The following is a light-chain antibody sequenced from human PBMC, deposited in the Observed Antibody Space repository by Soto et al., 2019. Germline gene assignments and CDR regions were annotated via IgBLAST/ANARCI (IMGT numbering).Light chain of an antibody. CDR2: GAS. CDR3: QHFDNLPYT. CDR1: RDIRNH. V-gene: IGKV1-33*01. Sequence: DLQMTQSPPSLAASVGDRVTITCQAGRDIRNHLNWYQKEPGKAPKLLIYGASKLQTGVPSRVSGSGSGTHFTFTISGLQPEDFATYYCQHFDNLPYTFGQGTKLEI. J-gene: IGKJ2*01.